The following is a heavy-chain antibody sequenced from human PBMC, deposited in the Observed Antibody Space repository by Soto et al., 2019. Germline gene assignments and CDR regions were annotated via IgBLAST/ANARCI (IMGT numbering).Heavy chain of an antibody. CDR2: IIPIFGTA. D-gene: IGHD2-21*02. J-gene: IGHJ3*02. CDR3: ARDPAYCGGDCYTPADAFDI. Sequence: SVKVSCKASGGTFSSYAISWVRQAPGQGLEWMGGIIPIFGTANYAQKFQGRVTITADESTSTAYMELSSLRSEDTAVYYCARDPAYCGGDCYTPADAFDIWGQGTMVT. CDR1: GGTFSSYA. V-gene: IGHV1-69*13.